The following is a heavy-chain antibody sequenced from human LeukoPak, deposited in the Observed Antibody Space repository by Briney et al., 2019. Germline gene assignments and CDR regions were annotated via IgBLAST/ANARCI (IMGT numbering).Heavy chain of an antibody. CDR1: GFSFSSQW. Sequence: PGGSLRLSCAASGFSFSSQWMSWVRQAPGKGLEWVAIVNQGGTGRYYVDSVKGRFTISRDNAENSLYLQMNSLRAEDTAVYYCAKRGDSSGYYSHFDYWGQGTLVTVSS. V-gene: IGHV3-7*03. CDR3: AKRGDSSGYYSHFDY. CDR2: VNQGGTGR. J-gene: IGHJ4*02. D-gene: IGHD3-22*01.